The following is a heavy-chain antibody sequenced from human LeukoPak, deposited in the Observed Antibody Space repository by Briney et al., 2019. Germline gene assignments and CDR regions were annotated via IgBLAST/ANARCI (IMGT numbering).Heavy chain of an antibody. J-gene: IGHJ4*02. CDR2: IYYRGST. CDR1: GGSISSDY. D-gene: IGHD3-10*01. Sequence: SETLSLTCTVSGGSISSDYWSWIRQPPGKGLEWIGYIYYRGSTNYNPSLKSRVTISVDTSKNQFSLKLSSVTAADTAVYYCATMVQGVHTYFGSWGQGNLVAVSS. CDR3: ATMVQGVHTYFGS. V-gene: IGHV4-59*01.